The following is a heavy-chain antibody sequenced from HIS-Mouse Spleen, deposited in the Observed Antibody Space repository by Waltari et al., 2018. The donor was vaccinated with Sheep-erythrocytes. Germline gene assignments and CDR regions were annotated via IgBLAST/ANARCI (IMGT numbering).Heavy chain of an antibody. CDR1: GFPFSSFS. CDR2: ISSSSYI. Sequence: EVQLVESGGGLVKPGGSLRLSCAASGFPFSSFSMNWVRQAPGKGLEWVSSISSSSYIYYADSVKGRFTISRDNAKNSLYLQMNSLRAEDTAVYYCARVASGATFDYWGQGTLVTVSS. J-gene: IGHJ4*02. CDR3: ARVASGATFDY. V-gene: IGHV3-21*01. D-gene: IGHD1-26*01.